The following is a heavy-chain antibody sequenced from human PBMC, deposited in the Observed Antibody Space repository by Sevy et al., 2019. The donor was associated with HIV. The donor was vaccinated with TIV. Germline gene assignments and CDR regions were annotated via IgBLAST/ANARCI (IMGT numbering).Heavy chain of an antibody. CDR2: INPNSGGT. CDR1: GYTFTGYY. V-gene: IGHV1-2*02. Sequence: ASVKVSCKASGYTFTGYYMHWVRQAPGQGLEWMGWINPNSGGTNYEQKFQGRVNMTRDTSISTAYMELSRLRSDDTAVYYCARSGRTYYYDSSGYYYAYDYWGQGTLVTVSS. D-gene: IGHD3-22*01. J-gene: IGHJ4*02. CDR3: ARSGRTYYYDSSGYYYAYDY.